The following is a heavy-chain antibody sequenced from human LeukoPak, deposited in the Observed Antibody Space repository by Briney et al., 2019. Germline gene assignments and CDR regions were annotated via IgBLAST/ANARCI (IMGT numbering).Heavy chain of an antibody. Sequence: SETLSLTGTGSGFSISSYYWMWIRQAPGKGLEGIGYIYYGGGTHDNPSLKSRVTISVDTSKNQFSLKLSSVTAADTAVYYCARGRRLVAAFAIWGQGTMVTVSS. CDR2: IYYGGGT. CDR1: GFSISSYY. D-gene: IGHD2-8*02. V-gene: IGHV4-59*01. J-gene: IGHJ3*02. CDR3: ARGRRLVAAFAI.